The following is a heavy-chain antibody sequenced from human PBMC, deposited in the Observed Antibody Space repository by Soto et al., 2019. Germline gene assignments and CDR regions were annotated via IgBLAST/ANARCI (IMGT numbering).Heavy chain of an antibody. CDR2: ISGSGGST. CDR1: GFTFSSYA. J-gene: IGHJ6*02. Sequence: RRLSCAASGFTFSSYAMSWVRQAPGKGLEWVSAISGSGGSTYYADSVKGRFTISRDNSKNTLYLQMNSLRAEDTAVYYCAKESVGYYGMDVWGQGTTVTVSS. CDR3: AKESVGYYGMDV. V-gene: IGHV3-23*01.